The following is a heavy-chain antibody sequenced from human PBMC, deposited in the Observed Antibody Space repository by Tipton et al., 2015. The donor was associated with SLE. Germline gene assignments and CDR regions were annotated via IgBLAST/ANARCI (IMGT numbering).Heavy chain of an antibody. CDR2: IYYSGSA. V-gene: IGHV4-39*01. CDR3: ARSKPPIAVSGTFWFDP. CDR1: GGSISTNDY. Sequence: TLSLTCTVSGGSISTNDYWAWIRQPPGKGLEWIGTIYYSGSAYYSPSLKSRVTISVDTSKNQFSVKLTSVTAADTAVYYCARSKPPIAVSGTFWFDPWGQGTLVTVSS. D-gene: IGHD6-13*01. J-gene: IGHJ5*02.